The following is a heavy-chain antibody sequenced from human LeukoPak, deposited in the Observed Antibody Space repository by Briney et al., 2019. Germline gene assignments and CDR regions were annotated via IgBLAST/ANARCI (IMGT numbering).Heavy chain of an antibody. CDR2: IYYSGST. CDR1: GGSISSSSYY. D-gene: IGHD2-2*01. V-gene: IGHV4-39*07. Sequence: PSETLSLTCTVSGGSISSSSYYWGWIRQPPGKGLEWIGSIYYSGSTYYNPSLKSRVTISVDTSKNQFSLKLSSVTAADTAVYYCARSRDAAIDSFDYWGQGTLVTVSS. CDR3: ARSRDAAIDSFDY. J-gene: IGHJ4*02.